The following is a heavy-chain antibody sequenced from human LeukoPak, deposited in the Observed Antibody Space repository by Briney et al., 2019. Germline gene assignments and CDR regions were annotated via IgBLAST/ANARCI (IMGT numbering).Heavy chain of an antibody. CDR3: ARDTYPTGSRASGY. CDR1: GYTFTSYG. D-gene: IGHD1-14*01. CDR2: ISAYNGNT. Sequence: ASVKVSCKASGYTFTSYGISWVRQAPGQGLEWMGWISAYNGNTNYAQKLQGRATMTTDTSTSTAYMELRSLRSDDTAVYYCARDTYPTGSRASGYWGQGTLVTVSS. V-gene: IGHV1-18*01. J-gene: IGHJ4*02.